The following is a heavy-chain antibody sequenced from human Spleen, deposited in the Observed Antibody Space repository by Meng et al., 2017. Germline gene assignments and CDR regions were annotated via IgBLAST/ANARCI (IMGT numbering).Heavy chain of an antibody. CDR3: AREVGYCVSTSCSAENYYYYGMDV. V-gene: IGHV1-24*01. CDR2: FDPEDGET. CDR1: GYTLTELS. Sequence: ASVKVSCKVSGYTLTELSMHWVRQAPGKGLEWMGGFDPEDGETIYAQKFQGRVTITRDTSASTVYMEVSSLRSEDTAVYYCAREVGYCVSTSCSAENYYYYGMDVWGQGTTVTVSS. D-gene: IGHD2-2*01. J-gene: IGHJ6*02.